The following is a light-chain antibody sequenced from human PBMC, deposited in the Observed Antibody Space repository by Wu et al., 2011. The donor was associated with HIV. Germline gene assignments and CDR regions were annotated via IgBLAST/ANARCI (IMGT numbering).Light chain of an antibody. CDR2: GTS. CDR3: QHYGSSPYT. J-gene: IGKJ2*01. CDR1: QSVSSSY. V-gene: IGKV3-20*01. Sequence: EIVLTQSPGTLSLSPGERATLSCRASQSVSSSYLAWYQQKPGQSPRLLIYGTSNRATGFPDKFSGSGSGTNFTLTINRLDPEDFAVYYCQHYGSSPYTFGQGTNWRSN.